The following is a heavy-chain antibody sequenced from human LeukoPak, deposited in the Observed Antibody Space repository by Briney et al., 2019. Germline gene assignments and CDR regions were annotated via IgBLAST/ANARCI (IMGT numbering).Heavy chain of an antibody. CDR1: GFTFSSYS. V-gene: IGHV3-21*01. D-gene: IGHD5-12*01. J-gene: IGHJ4*02. CDR3: ARVTNGGYDSGNFDY. CDR2: ISGSSSYI. Sequence: PGGSLRLSCAASGFTFSSYSMNWVRQAPGKGLEWVSSISGSSSYIYYADSVKGRFTISRDNAKNSLYLQMNSLRAEDTAVYYCARVTNGGYDSGNFDYWGQGTLVTVSS.